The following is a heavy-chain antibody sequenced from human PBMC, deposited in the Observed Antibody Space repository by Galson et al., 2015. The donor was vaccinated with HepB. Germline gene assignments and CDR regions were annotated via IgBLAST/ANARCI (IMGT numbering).Heavy chain of an antibody. V-gene: IGHV1-2*06. CDR2: IDPNSGGT. D-gene: IGHD1-14*01. CDR3: ARDRMGTLTDY. CDR1: GYTFTGYY. J-gene: IGHJ4*02. Sequence: SGYTFTGYYLHWVRQAPGQGLEWMGRIDPNSGGTNYAPKFQGRVTMTRDTFISTAYMEPSRLRSGDTAMYYCARDRMGTLTDYWGQGTLVTVSS.